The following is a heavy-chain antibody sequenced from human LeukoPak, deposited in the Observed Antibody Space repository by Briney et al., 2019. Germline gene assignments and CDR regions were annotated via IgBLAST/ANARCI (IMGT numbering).Heavy chain of an antibody. V-gene: IGHV5-51*01. Sequence: PGESLKISCQGSGYSFTSHWIGWVRQMPGKGLECMGIIYPDDSDTRYNPSFQGQVTISADKSISTAYLQWSSLKASDTAMYYCARLPYCGGDCYPNWFDPWGQGTLVTVSS. J-gene: IGHJ5*02. CDR2: IYPDDSDT. CDR1: GYSFTSHW. D-gene: IGHD2-21*02. CDR3: ARLPYCGGDCYPNWFDP.